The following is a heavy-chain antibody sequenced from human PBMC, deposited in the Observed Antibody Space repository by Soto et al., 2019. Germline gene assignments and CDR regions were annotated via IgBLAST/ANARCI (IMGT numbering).Heavy chain of an antibody. V-gene: IGHV1-69*13. D-gene: IGHD3-22*01. J-gene: IGHJ3*02. CDR3: ANTGSGYYFSGRAFDI. Sequence: SVKVSCKASGGTFSSYAVSWVRQAPGQGLEWMGGIIPIFGTANYAQKFQGRVTITADESTSTAYMELSSLRSEDTAVYYCANTGSGYYFSGRAFDIWGQGTMVTVSS. CDR2: IIPIFGTA. CDR1: GGTFSSYA.